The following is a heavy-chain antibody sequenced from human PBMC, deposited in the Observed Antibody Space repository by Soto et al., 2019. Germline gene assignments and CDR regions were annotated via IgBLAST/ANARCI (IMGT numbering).Heavy chain of an antibody. D-gene: IGHD1-26*01. CDR3: ARYNSGSYYKRPKYNWFDP. Sequence: XGTLSLTCTVSGGSVSSGSYYWSWIRQPPGKGLEWIGYIYYSGSTNYNPSLKSRVTISVDTSKNQFSLKLSSVTAADTAVYYCARYNSGSYYKRPKYNWFDPWGQGTLVTVSS. V-gene: IGHV4-61*01. J-gene: IGHJ5*02. CDR2: IYYSGST. CDR1: GGSVSSGSYY.